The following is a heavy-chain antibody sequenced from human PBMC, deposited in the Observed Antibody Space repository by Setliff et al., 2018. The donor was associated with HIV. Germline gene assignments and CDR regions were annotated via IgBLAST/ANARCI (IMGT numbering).Heavy chain of an antibody. D-gene: IGHD5-12*01. CDR1: GGSIGTANW. J-gene: IGHJ4*02. CDR2: ISHTGST. V-gene: IGHV4-4*02. CDR3: AKGARYSGFDREYFDY. Sequence: PSETLSLTCAVSGGSIGTANWWSLIRQPPGKGLEWIGQISHTGSTNYNPSLKRRVTISLDTSKNQFSLKLSSVTAADTAVYYCAKGARYSGFDREYFDYWGQGTLVTVSS.